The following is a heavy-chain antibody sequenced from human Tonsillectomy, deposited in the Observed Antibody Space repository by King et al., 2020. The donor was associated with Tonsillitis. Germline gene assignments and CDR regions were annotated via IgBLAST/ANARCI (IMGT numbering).Heavy chain of an antibody. D-gene: IGHD6-13*01. CDR1: GFTFDDYG. J-gene: IGHJ6*03. CDR3: ARGGRIADSHYYYYMDV. Sequence: VQLVESGGSVVRPGGSLRLSCAASGFTFDDYGMSWVRQAPGKGLEWVSDINWNGGYTAYADSVKGRFTISSDNAKNSLYLQMNRLRAEDTALYYCARGGRIADSHYYYYMDVWGKGTTVTVSS. CDR2: INWNGGYT. V-gene: IGHV3-20*04.